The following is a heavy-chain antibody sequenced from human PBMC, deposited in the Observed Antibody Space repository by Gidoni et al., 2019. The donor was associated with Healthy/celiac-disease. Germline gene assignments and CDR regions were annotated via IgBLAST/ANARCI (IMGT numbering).Heavy chain of an antibody. CDR1: RATFSSST. J-gene: IGHJ6*02. D-gene: IGHD2-2*01. V-gene: IGHV1-69*02. CDR2: IITILGIA. Sequence: HVQLVQSGAELKKPRSSVKVSCKASRATFSSSTIIWVRQPPGEGLEWMGRIITILGIANYAQKSQGKVTITADKSTSTAYMGLSSLRSEGTAVYYCARAEGYCSSTSCPYNYYYGMDVWGQGTTVTVSS. CDR3: ARAEGYCSSTSCPYNYYYGMDV.